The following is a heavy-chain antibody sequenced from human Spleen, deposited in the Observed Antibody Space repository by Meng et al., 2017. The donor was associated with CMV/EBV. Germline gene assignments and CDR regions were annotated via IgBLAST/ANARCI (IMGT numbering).Heavy chain of an antibody. V-gene: IGHV3-21*06. J-gene: IGHJ5*02. CDR1: GFPFRSYS. D-gene: IGHD1-1*01. Sequence: GESLKISCAASGFPFRSYSMNWVRQAPGKGLEWVSYISSSSTYIYYADSVKGRFTISRDNAKNSLYLQMNSLRAEDTAVYYCARGSGWFDPWGQGTLVTVSS. CDR3: ARGSGWFDP. CDR2: ISSSSTYI.